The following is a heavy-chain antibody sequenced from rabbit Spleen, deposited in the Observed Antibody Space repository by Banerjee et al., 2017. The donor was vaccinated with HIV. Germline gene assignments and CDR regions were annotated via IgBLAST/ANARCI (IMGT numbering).Heavy chain of an antibody. CDR1: GFSFSSGYY. V-gene: IGHV1S40*01. J-gene: IGHJ4*01. D-gene: IGHD2-1*01. CDR3: ARGSAAMTMVITGYYLNL. Sequence: QQLVESGGGLVKPGASLTLTCKASGFSFSSGYYACWVRQAPGKGLEWIGCIGTGSGSTWYASWVNGRFTISKTSSTTVTLQMTSLTAADTATYFCARGSAAMTMVITGYYLNLWGQGTLVTVS. CDR2: IGTGSGST.